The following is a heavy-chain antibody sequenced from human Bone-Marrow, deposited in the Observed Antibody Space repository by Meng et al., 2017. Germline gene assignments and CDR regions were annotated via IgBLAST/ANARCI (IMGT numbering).Heavy chain of an antibody. Sequence: GESLKISCAASGFTFSSYEMNWVRQAPGKGLEWVSYISSSGSTIYYADSVKGRFTISRDNAKNSLYLQMNSLRAEDTAVYYCARERGYSNPGYYYGMDVWGQGTTVTVSS. CDR1: GFTFSSYE. J-gene: IGHJ6*02. CDR3: ARERGYSNPGYYYGMDV. D-gene: IGHD5-24*01. CDR2: ISSSGSTI. V-gene: IGHV3-48*03.